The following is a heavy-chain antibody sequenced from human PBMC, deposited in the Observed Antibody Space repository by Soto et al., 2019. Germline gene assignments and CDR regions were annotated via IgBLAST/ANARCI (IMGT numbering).Heavy chain of an antibody. CDR3: ARVMYQLLSVDAFDI. Sequence: GGSLRLSCAASGLTVDNNYMSWVRQAPGKGLEWVSVIYSGGSTYYADSVKGRFTISRHNPKNTVYLQMNSLRAEDTAVYYCARVMYQLLSVDAFDIWGQGTMVTVSS. CDR2: IYSGGST. CDR1: GLTVDNNY. J-gene: IGHJ3*02. D-gene: IGHD2-2*01. V-gene: IGHV3-53*04.